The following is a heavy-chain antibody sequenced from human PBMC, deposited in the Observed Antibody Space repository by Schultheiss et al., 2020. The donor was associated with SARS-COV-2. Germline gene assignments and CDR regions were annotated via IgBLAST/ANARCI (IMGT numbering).Heavy chain of an antibody. CDR3: AKGGGDSDAFDI. Sequence: GESLKISCAASGFTFSSYGMHWVRQAPGKGLEWVAVIWYDGSNKYYADSVKGRFTISRDNSKNTLYLQMNSLRAEDTAVYYCAKGGGDSDAFDIWGQGTMVTVSS. D-gene: IGHD2-21*02. CDR2: IWYDGSNK. CDR1: GFTFSSYG. J-gene: IGHJ3*02. V-gene: IGHV3-33*06.